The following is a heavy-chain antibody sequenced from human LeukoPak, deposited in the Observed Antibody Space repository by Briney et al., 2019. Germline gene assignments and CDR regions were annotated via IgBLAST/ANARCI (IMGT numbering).Heavy chain of an antibody. CDR1: GFTFSSHD. CDR2: ISYDGNNK. Sequence: GGSLRLSCAASGFTFSSHDMHWVRQAPGKGLEWVARISYDGNNKYYVDSVKGRFTISRDNSKNTLYLQMNSLRAEDTAVYYCARVHSYCSSTSCLDYWGQGTLVTVSS. V-gene: IGHV3-30*03. CDR3: ARVHSYCSSTSCLDY. J-gene: IGHJ4*02. D-gene: IGHD2-2*01.